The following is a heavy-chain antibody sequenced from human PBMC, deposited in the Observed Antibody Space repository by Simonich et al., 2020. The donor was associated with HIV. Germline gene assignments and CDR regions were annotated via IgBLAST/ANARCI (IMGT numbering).Heavy chain of an antibody. J-gene: IGHJ4*02. CDR1: GYSFTSYG. V-gene: IGHV1-18*01. Sequence: VQLVQSGAEVKKPGASVKASCKASGYSFTSYGINWVRQAPGQGLEWMGWISTYNGNTNYAQNFQVRVTMTTDPSTRTAYMELTRLRSDDTAVYYCASAGRGSLNFDYWGQGTLVTVSS. CDR2: ISTYNGNT. CDR3: ASAGRGSLNFDY. D-gene: IGHD3-10*01.